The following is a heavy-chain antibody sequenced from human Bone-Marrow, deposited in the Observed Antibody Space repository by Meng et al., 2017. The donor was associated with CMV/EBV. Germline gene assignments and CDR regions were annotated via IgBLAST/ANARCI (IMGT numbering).Heavy chain of an antibody. J-gene: IGHJ6*02. Sequence: GESLKISCAASGFTFSGSAMHWVRQASGKGLEWVGRIRSKANSYATAYAASVKGRFTISRDDSKNTADLQMNSLKTEDTAVYYCTRTQSAIVVVPAAKNYYYYYGMDVWGQGTTVTVSS. CDR3: TRTQSAIVVVPAAKNYYYYYGMDV. CDR2: IRSKANSYAT. CDR1: GFTFSGSA. D-gene: IGHD2-2*01. V-gene: IGHV3-73*01.